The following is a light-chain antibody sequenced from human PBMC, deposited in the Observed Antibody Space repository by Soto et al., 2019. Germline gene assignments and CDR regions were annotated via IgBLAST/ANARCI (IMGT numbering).Light chain of an antibody. V-gene: IGLV1-40*01. J-gene: IGLJ1*01. CDR1: SSNIGAGYD. CDR2: GNS. CDR3: SSFTSRSTFNYV. Sequence: QSVLTQPPSVSGAPGQRVTISCTGSSSNIGAGYDVHWYQQLPGTAPKLLIYGNSSRPSGVSHRFSGSKSGNTASLTISGLQPEDEADYYCSSFTSRSTFNYVFGTGTKVTV.